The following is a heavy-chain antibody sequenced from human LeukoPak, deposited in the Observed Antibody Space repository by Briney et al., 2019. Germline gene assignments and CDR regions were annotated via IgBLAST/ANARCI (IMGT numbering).Heavy chain of an antibody. CDR2: ISWNSGSI. V-gene: IGHV3-9*01. CDR1: GFTFDDYA. Sequence: GRSLRLSCAASGFTFDDYAMHWVRQAPGKGLEWVSGISWNSGSIGYADSVKGRFIISRDNAKNSLYLQMNSLRAEDTALYYCAKDIGLYDFWSGYYTFDYWGQGTLVTVSS. CDR3: AKDIGLYDFWSGYYTFDY. D-gene: IGHD3-3*01. J-gene: IGHJ4*02.